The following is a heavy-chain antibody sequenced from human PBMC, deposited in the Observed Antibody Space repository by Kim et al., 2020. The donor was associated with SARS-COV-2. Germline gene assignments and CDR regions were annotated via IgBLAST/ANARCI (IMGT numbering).Heavy chain of an antibody. Sequence: SVKGRFTISRDNSKNTLYLQMNSLRAEDTAVYYCANMGHPYYYGSGSSDYWGQGTLVTVSS. D-gene: IGHD3-10*01. CDR3: ANMGHPYYYGSGSSDY. J-gene: IGHJ4*02. V-gene: IGHV3-23*01.